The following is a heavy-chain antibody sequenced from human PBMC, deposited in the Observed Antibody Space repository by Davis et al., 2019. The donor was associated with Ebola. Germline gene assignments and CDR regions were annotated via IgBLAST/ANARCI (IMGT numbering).Heavy chain of an antibody. D-gene: IGHD3-3*01. CDR1: GFTFSSYG. CDR2: ISSSSSYI. J-gene: IGHJ4*02. Sequence: PGGSLRLSCAASGFTFSSYGMHWVRQAPGKGLEWVSSISSSSSYIYYADSVKGRFTISRDNAKNSLYLQMNSLRAEDTAVYYCARDHDFWSGYYTDYWGQGTLVTVSS. V-gene: IGHV3-21*01. CDR3: ARDHDFWSGYYTDY.